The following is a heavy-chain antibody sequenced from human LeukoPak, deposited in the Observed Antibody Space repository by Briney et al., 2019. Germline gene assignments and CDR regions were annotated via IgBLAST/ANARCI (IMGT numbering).Heavy chain of an antibody. V-gene: IGHV3-53*01. J-gene: IGHJ5*02. D-gene: IGHD6-19*01. CDR3: ARRSGSGWPLDR. Sequence: PGGSLCLSRAASGVIVSRNSMSCVCQAPGKGLQWVAIMYAGGTTDYSDSVRGRFHISRDSSNNTLSLQINSLRAEDTAVYYCARRSGSGWPLDRWGQGALVTVSS. CDR1: GVIVSRNS. CDR2: MYAGGTT.